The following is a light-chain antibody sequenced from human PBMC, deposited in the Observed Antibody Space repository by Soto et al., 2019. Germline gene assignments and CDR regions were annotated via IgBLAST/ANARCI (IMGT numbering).Light chain of an antibody. CDR2: AAS. V-gene: IGKV1-8*01. CDR1: QGISSY. J-gene: IGKJ1*01. Sequence: AIRMTQSPSSLSASTGDRVTITCRASQGISSYLAWYQQKPGKAPKLLIYAASTLQSGVPSRFSGSGSGTDFTLPISCLQSEDFATYYCQQYYSYPRTFGQGTRWIS. CDR3: QQYYSYPRT.